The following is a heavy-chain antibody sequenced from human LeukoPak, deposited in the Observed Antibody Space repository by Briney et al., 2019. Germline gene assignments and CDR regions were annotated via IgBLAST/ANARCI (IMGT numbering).Heavy chain of an antibody. CDR3: ARVGHCSSTACFIDY. Sequence: PGMSLRLSCAASGVTLSPYGMHWVRQAPGKGLEWVAVISYEGGTQHYADSVKGRFIISRDNPRNTLYLEMNSLRAEDTAVYYCARVGHCSSTACFIDYWGQGTLVTVSS. CDR1: GVTLSPYG. D-gene: IGHD2-2*01. V-gene: IGHV3-30*03. CDR2: ISYEGGTQ. J-gene: IGHJ4*02.